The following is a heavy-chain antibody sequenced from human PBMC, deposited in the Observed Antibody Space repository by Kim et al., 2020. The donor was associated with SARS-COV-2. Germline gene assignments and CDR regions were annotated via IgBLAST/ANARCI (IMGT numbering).Heavy chain of an antibody. CDR3: ARDLPDWILTFNP. V-gene: IGHV3-48*04. CDR2: ISSSSSTI. CDR1: GFTFSSYS. D-gene: IGHD5-18*01. J-gene: IGHJ5*02. Sequence: GGSLRLSCAASGFTFSSYSMNWVRQAPGKGLEWVSYISSSSSTIYYAESVKGRFTISRDNAKNSLYLQMNSLRAEDTAVYYCARDLPDWILTFNPWGQGTLVTVSS.